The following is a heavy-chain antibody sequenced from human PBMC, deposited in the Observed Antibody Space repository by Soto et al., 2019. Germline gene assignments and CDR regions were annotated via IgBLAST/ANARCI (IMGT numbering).Heavy chain of an antibody. CDR3: ARGYILRYTGGMDV. CDR1: GFTVSSYY. J-gene: IGHJ6*02. Sequence: EVQLVESGGGLVQPAGSLRLSCAASGFTVSSYYMSWVRQAPGKGLEWVSALYSGGSIYYAASVRGRLTISRDDSMNTLYLQMDNLRAEDTAVYFCARGYILRYTGGMDVWGQGTTVTVSS. D-gene: IGHD3-9*01. V-gene: IGHV3-66*01. CDR2: LYSGGSI.